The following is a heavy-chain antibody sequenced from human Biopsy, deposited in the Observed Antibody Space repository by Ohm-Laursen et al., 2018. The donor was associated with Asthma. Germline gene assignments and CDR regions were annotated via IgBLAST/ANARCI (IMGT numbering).Heavy chain of an antibody. CDR1: GGTFSNFA. CDR3: ARCQVGYSSGWSLLLKKIYYSGMDV. V-gene: IGHV1-69*13. Sequence: SVKVSCQAPGGTFSNFAISWVRQAPGQGLEWLGGIMTVFGTTNYAQKFQGRVTITADESTSTAYMEVTSLRSEDTAIYYCARCQVGYSSGWSLLLKKIYYSGMDVWGQGTAVTVSS. J-gene: IGHJ6*02. D-gene: IGHD6-19*01. CDR2: IMTVFGTT.